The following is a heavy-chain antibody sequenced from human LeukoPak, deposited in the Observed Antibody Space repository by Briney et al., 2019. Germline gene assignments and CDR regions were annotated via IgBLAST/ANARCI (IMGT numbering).Heavy chain of an antibody. CDR3: ARGRDY. J-gene: IGHJ4*02. CDR2: INHSGST. CDR1: GGSFSGYY. V-gene: IGHV4-34*01. Sequence: SETLSLACAVYGGSFSGYYWSWIRQPPGKGLEWIGEINHSGSTNYNPSLKSRVTISVDTSKNQFSLKLSSVTAADTAVYYCARGRDYWGQGTLVTVSS.